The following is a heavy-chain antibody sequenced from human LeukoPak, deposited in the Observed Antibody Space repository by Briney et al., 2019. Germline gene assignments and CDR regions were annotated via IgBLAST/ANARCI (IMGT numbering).Heavy chain of an antibody. J-gene: IGHJ2*01. D-gene: IGHD1-14*01. CDR3: ARSYNRSYWYFDL. Sequence: SETLSLTCTVSGGSISSYYWSWIRQPPGKGLEWIGYIYYSGCANYNPSLKSRVTISVDTSKNQFSLKLSSVTAADTAVYYCARSYNRSYWYFDLWGRGTLVTVSS. CDR2: IYYSGCA. CDR1: GGSISSYY. V-gene: IGHV4-59*01.